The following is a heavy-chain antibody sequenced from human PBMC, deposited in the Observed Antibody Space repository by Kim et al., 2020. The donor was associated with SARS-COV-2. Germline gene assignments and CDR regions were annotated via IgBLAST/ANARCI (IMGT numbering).Heavy chain of an antibody. V-gene: IGHV1-46*01. CDR3: ARELAAAALVRYYYYGMDV. J-gene: IGHJ6*02. D-gene: IGHD6-13*01. CDR2: INPSGGST. CDR1: GYTFTSYY. Sequence: ASVKVSCKASGYTFTSYYMHWVRQAPGQGLEWMGIINPSGGSTSYAQKFQGRVTMTRDTSTSTVYMELSSLRSEDTAVYYCARELAAAALVRYYYYGMDVWGQGTTVTVSS.